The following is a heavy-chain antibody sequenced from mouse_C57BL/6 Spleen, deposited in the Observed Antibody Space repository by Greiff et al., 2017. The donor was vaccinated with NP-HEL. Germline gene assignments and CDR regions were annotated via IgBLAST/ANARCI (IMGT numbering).Heavy chain of an antibody. J-gene: IGHJ2*01. CDR2: IYPGDGDT. CDR3: ARENTTVVADY. Sequence: VQGVESGPELVKPGASVKISCKASGYAFSSSWMNWVKQRPGKGLEWIGRIYPGDGDTNYNGKFKGKASLTADKSSITAYMQLSSLTSEDSSVYFCARENTTVVADYWGQGTTLTVSS. CDR1: GYAFSSSW. D-gene: IGHD1-1*01. V-gene: IGHV1-82*01.